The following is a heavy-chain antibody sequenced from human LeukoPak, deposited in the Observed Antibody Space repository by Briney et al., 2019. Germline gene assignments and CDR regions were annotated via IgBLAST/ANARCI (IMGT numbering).Heavy chain of an antibody. CDR3: ARDSLYYDSSGYSPGFYYY. V-gene: IGHV3-53*01. CDR1: GFTVSSNY. D-gene: IGHD3-22*01. CDR2: IYSGGST. Sequence: PGGSLRLSCAASGFTVSSNYMSWVRQAPGKGLEWVSVIYSGGSTYYADSVKGRFTISRDNSNNTLYLQMNSLRAEDTAVYYCARDSLYYDSSGYSPGFYYYWGQGTLVTVSS. J-gene: IGHJ4*02.